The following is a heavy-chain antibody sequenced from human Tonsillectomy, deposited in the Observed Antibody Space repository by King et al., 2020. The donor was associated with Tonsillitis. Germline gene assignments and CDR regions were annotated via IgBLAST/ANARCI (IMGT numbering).Heavy chain of an antibody. V-gene: IGHV1-69*01. J-gene: IGHJ4*02. CDR2: IIPIFGTV. Sequence: VQLVESGAEVKKPGSSVKVSCKASGGTFSSYAISWVRQAPGQGLEWMGGIIPIFGTVNYAQKFQGRVTITADESTSTAYMELSSLRSEDTAVYYCARCRPKRCYDSSGSLHYPFFASWGQGTLVTVSS. CDR3: ARCRPKRCYDSSGSLHYPFFAS. D-gene: IGHD3-22*01. CDR1: GGTFSSYA.